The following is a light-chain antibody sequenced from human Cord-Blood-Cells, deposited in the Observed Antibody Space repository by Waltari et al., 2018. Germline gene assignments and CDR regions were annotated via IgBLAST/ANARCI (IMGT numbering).Light chain of an antibody. CDR3: NSRDSSGNPWV. V-gene: IGLV3-19*01. CDR2: GKN. Sequence: SSVLTQDPAVSVALGQTVRITCQGDSLRSYYASWYQQKPGQAPVLVIYGKNNRPSGIPDRFSGSSSGNTASLTITGAQAEDEADYYCNSRDSSGNPWVFGGGTKLTVL. J-gene: IGLJ3*02. CDR1: SLRSYY.